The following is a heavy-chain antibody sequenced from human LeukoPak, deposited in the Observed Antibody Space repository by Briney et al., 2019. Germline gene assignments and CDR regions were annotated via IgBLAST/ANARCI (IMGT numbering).Heavy chain of an antibody. CDR3: ARARYSSTIDY. V-gene: IGHV3-53*01. J-gene: IGHJ4*02. CDR1: GLTVSSNY. CDR2: IYSGGST. D-gene: IGHD6-13*01. Sequence: GGSLRLSCAASGLTVSSNYMSWVRQAPGKGLEWVSVIYSGGSTYYADSVKGRFTISRDNSKNTLYLQMNSLRAEDTAVYYCARARYSSTIDYWGQGTLVTVSS.